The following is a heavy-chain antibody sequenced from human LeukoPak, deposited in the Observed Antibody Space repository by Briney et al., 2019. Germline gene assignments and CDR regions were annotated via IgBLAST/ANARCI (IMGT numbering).Heavy chain of an antibody. V-gene: IGHV4-59*01. CDR1: GGSISSYY. J-gene: IGHJ4*02. CDR3: ASRPAVAGTPYYFDY. Sequence: SETLSLTCTVSGGSISSYYWSWIWQPPGKGLEWIGYIYYSGSTNYNPSLKSRVTISVDTSKNQFSLKLSSVTAADTAVYYCASRPAVAGTPYYFDYWGQGTLVTVSS. CDR2: IYYSGST. D-gene: IGHD6-19*01.